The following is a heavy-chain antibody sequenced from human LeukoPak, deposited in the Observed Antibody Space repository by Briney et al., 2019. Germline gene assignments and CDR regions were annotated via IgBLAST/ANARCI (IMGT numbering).Heavy chain of an antibody. V-gene: IGHV3-66*01. J-gene: IGHJ5*02. D-gene: IGHD2-2*01. CDR2: IYSGGST. CDR3: ARERPVVPATPGWFDP. Sequence: GGSLRLSCAASGFTVSSNYMSWVRQAPGKGLEWVSVIYSGGSTYYADSVKGRFTISRDNSKNTLYLQMNSLRAEDTAVYYCARERPVVPATPGWFDPWGQGTLVTVSS. CDR1: GFTVSSNY.